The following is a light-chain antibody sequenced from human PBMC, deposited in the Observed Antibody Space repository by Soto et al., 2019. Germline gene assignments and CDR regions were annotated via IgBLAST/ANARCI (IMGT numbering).Light chain of an antibody. CDR3: QQCARSPLT. V-gene: IGKV3-20*01. CDR2: DAS. CDR1: QSVDKNY. Sequence: EIVLTQSPGTLSLSPGERATLSCRASQSVDKNYLAWYPQKPGQAPRLLIYDASSRATGIPDRFSGSVSGTDFTLTISRLEPEDFAVYYCQQCARSPLTFGQGTKVEIK. J-gene: IGKJ1*01.